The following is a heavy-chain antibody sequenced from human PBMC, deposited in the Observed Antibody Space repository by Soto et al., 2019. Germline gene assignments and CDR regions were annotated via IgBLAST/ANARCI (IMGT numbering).Heavy chain of an antibody. V-gene: IGHV3-21*01. Sequence: EVQLVESGGGLVKPGGSLRLSCAASGFTFSSYSVNWVRQAPGKGLEWVSSISSSSSYIDYADSVKGRFTISRDNAKKSLYLQMNSLRAEDTAVYYCARGYHYYDSSGYDKWDAFDIWGQGTMVTVSS. D-gene: IGHD3-22*01. CDR1: GFTFSSYS. CDR2: ISSSSSYI. CDR3: ARGYHYYDSSGYDKWDAFDI. J-gene: IGHJ3*02.